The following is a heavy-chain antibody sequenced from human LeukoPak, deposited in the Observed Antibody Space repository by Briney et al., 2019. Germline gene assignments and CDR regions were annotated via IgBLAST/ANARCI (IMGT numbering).Heavy chain of an antibody. Sequence: GGSLRLCCAASGFIFSNYEMNWVRQAPGKGLELISYISNSGSTTYYADSVKGRFTMSRDNAKNSLYLQMNSLRAEDTAVYYCARLRGLHYWGQGTLVSVSS. D-gene: IGHD4-17*01. CDR2: ISNSGSTT. CDR3: ARLRGLHY. V-gene: IGHV3-48*03. CDR1: GFIFSNYE. J-gene: IGHJ4*02.